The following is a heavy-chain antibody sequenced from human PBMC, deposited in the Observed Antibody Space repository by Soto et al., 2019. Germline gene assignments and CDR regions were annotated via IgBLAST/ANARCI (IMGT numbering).Heavy chain of an antibody. Sequence: ETLSLTCTVSGGSISSTSYYWGWIRQPPGKGLEWIGSVYFTGSTYYSPSLKSRVTISVDTSKNQFSLRLSSMTAADTAVYYCARHGGYCSSPTCFANWFDPWGQGALVTVSS. J-gene: IGHJ5*02. D-gene: IGHD2-2*01. CDR1: GGSISSTSYY. V-gene: IGHV4-39*01. CDR3: ARHGGYCSSPTCFANWFDP. CDR2: VYFTGST.